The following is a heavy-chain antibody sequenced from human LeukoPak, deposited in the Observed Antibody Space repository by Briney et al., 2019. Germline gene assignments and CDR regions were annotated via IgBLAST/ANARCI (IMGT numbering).Heavy chain of an antibody. Sequence: SETLSLTCTVSGGSISISNYYWGWIRQPPGRGLEWIGSISYSGTYYNPSLKSRLTISVDTSKNHFSLNLWSVTAADTAVYYCARRTSNPVGAIDYWGQGTLVTVSS. J-gene: IGHJ4*02. CDR2: ISYSGT. CDR1: GGSISISNYY. CDR3: ARRTSNPVGAIDY. V-gene: IGHV4-39*01. D-gene: IGHD1-26*01.